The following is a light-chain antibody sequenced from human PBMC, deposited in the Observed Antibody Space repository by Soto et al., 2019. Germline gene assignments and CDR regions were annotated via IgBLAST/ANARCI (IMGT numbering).Light chain of an antibody. CDR1: SSSIGAGYD. V-gene: IGLV1-40*01. CDR2: GNN. J-gene: IGLJ1*01. Sequence: QAVVTQPPSVSGAPGQRVTISCTGSSSSIGAGYDVHWYQQLPGTAPKLLIYGNNNRPSGVPDRFSGSRSGTSASLAITGLQAEDEADYYCQSYDSSLSGSTVFGTGTKVTVL. CDR3: QSYDSSLSGSTV.